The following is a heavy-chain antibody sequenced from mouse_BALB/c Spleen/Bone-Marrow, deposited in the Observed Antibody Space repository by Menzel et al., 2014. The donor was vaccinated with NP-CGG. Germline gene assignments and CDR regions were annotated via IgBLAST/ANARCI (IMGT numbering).Heavy chain of an antibody. CDR3: ARGREAMDY. J-gene: IGHJ4*01. V-gene: IGHV14-1*02. CDR2: IDPENGNT. Sequence: EVKLVESGAELVRPGALVKLSCKASGFNIKDYYMHWVKQRPEQGLEWIGWIDPENGNTIYDPKFQGKVSITAGTSSNTAYLQLSSLTSEDTAVYYCARGREAMDYWGQGTSVTVSS. CDR1: GFNIKDYY.